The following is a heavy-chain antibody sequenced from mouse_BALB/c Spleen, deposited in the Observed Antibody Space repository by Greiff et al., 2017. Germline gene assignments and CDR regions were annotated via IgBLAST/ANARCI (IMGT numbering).Heavy chain of an antibody. J-gene: IGHJ2*01. CDR1: GYTFSSYW. D-gene: IGHD2-14*01. CDR2: ILPGSGST. CDR3: ARREVRKGGYFDY. V-gene: IGHV1-9*01. Sequence: QVQLQQSGAELMKPGASVKISCKATGYTFSSYWIEWVKQRPGHGLEWIGEILPGSGSTNYNEKFKGKATFTADTSSNTAYMQLSSLTSEDSAVYYCARREVRKGGYFDYWGQGTTLTVSS.